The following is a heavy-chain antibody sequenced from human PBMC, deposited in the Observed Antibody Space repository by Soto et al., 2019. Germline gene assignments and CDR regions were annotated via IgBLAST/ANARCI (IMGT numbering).Heavy chain of an antibody. V-gene: IGHV2-5*02. Sequence: QITLKESGPTLVKPTQTLTLTCTFSGFSLTTAGVGVGWIRQTPGKALEWIALIYWDDDKRYRPALVSRLTFSTDICKTQTVLTTTNMVPVETATYYHSHSLRLLQGDCIPSFDYVGQGSLVSVSS. CDR1: GFSLTTAGVG. J-gene: IGHJ4*02. D-gene: IGHD2-21*02. CDR2: IYWDDDK. CDR3: SHSLRLLQGDCIPSFDY.